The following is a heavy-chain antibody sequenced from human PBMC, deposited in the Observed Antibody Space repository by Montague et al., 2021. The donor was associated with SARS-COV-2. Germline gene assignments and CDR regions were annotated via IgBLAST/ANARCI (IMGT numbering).Heavy chain of an antibody. CDR2: IYTNGGT. J-gene: IGHJ2*01. CDR1: GGSISSGSFY. CDR3: ARGAPTITMIVVVVTGAGWYFDL. Sequence: TLSLTCTVSGGSISSGSFYWSWIRQPAGKGLEWIGRIYTNGGTNYHPSLKSRVTISIDTSKNQFSLKLSSVTAADTAVYYCARGAPTITMIVVVVTGAGWYFDLWGRGTLVSVSA. D-gene: IGHD3-22*01. V-gene: IGHV4-61*02.